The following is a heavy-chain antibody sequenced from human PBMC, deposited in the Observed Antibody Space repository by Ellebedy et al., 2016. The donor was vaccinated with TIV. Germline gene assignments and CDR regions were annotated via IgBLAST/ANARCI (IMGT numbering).Heavy chain of an antibody. J-gene: IGHJ4*02. CDR1: GFTFSSYA. Sequence: GESLKISCAASGFTFSSYAMSWVRQAPGKGLEWVSAISGSGGSTYYADSVKGRFTISRDNSKNTLYLQMNSLRAEDTAVYYCAKDYYDSSGYSSFESWYFDYWGQGTLVTVSS. V-gene: IGHV3-23*01. D-gene: IGHD3-22*01. CDR2: ISGSGGST. CDR3: AKDYYDSSGYSSFESWYFDY.